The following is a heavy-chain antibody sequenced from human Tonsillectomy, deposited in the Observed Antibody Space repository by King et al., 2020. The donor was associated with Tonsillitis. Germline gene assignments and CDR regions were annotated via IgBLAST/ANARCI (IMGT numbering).Heavy chain of an antibody. D-gene: IGHD2-15*01. CDR3: ARDPSGGSYRWFDP. Sequence: VQLVESGGGVGQPGRSLRLSCAASGFPFSSYPMHWVRQATGKGLEWVAVTSYDGSDKYYADSVKGRFIISRDNSRNTLYLQMNSLRGDDTAVYYCARDPSGGSYRWFDPWGQGTLVTVSS. CDR1: GFPFSSYP. V-gene: IGHV3-30*04. CDR2: TSYDGSDK. J-gene: IGHJ5*02.